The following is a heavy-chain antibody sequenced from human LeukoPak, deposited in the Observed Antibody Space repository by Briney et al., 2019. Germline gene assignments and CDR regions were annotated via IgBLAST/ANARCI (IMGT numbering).Heavy chain of an antibody. Sequence: GGSLRLSCAASGFIFSSYSMNWVRQAPGKGLEWVSSISSSSYIFYADSVKGRFTISRDNAKNPLYLQMNSLRAEDTAVYYCARDRDDTSGYYPRALKYWGQGTLVTVSS. CDR1: GFIFSSYS. V-gene: IGHV3-21*01. J-gene: IGHJ4*02. CDR3: ARDRDDTSGYYPRALKY. D-gene: IGHD3-22*01. CDR2: ISSSSYI.